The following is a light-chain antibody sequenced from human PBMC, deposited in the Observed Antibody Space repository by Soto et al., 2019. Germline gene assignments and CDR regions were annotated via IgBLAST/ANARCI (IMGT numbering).Light chain of an antibody. Sequence: QSVLTQPRSVSGSPGQSVTISCTGTSSDVGAYNYVSWYQHHPGKAPKVMIYDVSKRPSGVPDRFSGSKSGNTASLTISGLQAEDEADYYCCSYAGSYTFVFGEGTKVTVL. CDR2: DVS. CDR3: CSYAGSYTFV. V-gene: IGLV2-11*01. CDR1: SSDVGAYNY. J-gene: IGLJ2*01.